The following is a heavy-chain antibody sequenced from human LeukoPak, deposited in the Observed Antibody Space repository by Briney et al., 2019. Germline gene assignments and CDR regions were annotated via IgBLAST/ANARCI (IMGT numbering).Heavy chain of an antibody. D-gene: IGHD6-6*01. CDR1: GGSFSGYY. CDR2: INHSGST. CDR3: AREIAARPLHPCWFDP. Sequence: SETLSLTCAVYGGSFSGYYWSWIRQPPGKGLEWIGEINHSGSTNYNPSLKSRVTISVGTSKNQFSLKLSSVTAADTAVYYCAREIAARPLHPCWFDPWGQGTLVTVSS. J-gene: IGHJ5*02. V-gene: IGHV4-34*01.